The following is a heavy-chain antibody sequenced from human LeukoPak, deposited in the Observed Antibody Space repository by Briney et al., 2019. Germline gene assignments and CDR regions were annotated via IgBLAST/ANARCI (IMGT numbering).Heavy chain of an antibody. CDR3: ATQTPNFDSVGYHFFGH. CDR2: IYPRDSDT. J-gene: IGHJ4*01. V-gene: IGHV5-51*01. Sequence: GESLKISCRTSGYDFSRYWIGWVRQKPGKGLEWMGIIYPRDSDTQYSPSFQGQVVVSVDKAISTAYLQWGSLKASDTATYYCATQTPNFDSVGYHFFGHWGQGTLVTVSS. D-gene: IGHD5/OR15-5a*01. CDR1: GYDFSRYW.